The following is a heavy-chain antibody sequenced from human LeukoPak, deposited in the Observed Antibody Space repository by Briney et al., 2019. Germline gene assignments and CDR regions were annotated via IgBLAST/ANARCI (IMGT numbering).Heavy chain of an antibody. V-gene: IGHV4-31*03. CDR3: ARDVTENEQQLLHWGFRSPNWFDP. CDR1: GGSINNGGYY. J-gene: IGHJ5*02. D-gene: IGHD6-13*01. CDR2: IYYSGSS. Sequence: SETLSLTCTVSGGSINNGGYYWSWIRQHPGKGLEWIGYIYYSGSSYYNPSLRSRVTISVDTSKNQFSLKLRSVTAADTAVYYCARDVTENEQQLLHWGFRSPNWFDPWGQGTLVTVSS.